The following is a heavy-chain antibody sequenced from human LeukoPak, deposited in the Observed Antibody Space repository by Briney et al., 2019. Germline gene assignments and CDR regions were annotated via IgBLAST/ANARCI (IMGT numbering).Heavy chain of an antibody. CDR3: ARALYYDILTGYS. Sequence: SVKVSCKASGGTFSSYAISWVRQAPGQGLEWMGGIIPIFGTANYAQKFQGRVTMTRDMSTSTVYMELSSLRSEDTAVYYCARALYYDILTGYSWGQGTLVTVSS. J-gene: IGHJ5*02. CDR1: GGTFSSYA. V-gene: IGHV1-69*05. CDR2: IIPIFGTA. D-gene: IGHD3-9*01.